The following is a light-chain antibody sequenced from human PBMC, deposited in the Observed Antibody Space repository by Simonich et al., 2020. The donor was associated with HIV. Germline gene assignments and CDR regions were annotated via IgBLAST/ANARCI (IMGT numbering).Light chain of an antibody. CDR2: DVS. V-gene: IGLV2-11*01. CDR3: SSYAGSYTFV. Sequence: QSALTQPRSVSGSPGQSVTISCTGTNIEVGGYDYVSWYHKHPGKAPKLLIFDVSKWPSGVPDRFSGARSGNTASLTISGLQTEDEATYYCSSYAGSYTFVFGEGTKVTVL. CDR1: NIEVGGYDY. J-gene: IGLJ2*01.